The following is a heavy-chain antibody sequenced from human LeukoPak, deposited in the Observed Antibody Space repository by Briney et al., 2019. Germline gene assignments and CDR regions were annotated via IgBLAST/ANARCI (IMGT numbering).Heavy chain of an antibody. CDR1: GGSISSSSHF. Sequence: SETLSFTCTVSGGSISSSSHFWSWIRQPPGKGLEWIGSIYYSGNTYYNSSLKSRVTISVDTSKNQFSLKLSSVTAADTAVYYCARHENIVVVVAATGFDNWGQGTLVTVSS. CDR2: IYYSGNT. V-gene: IGHV4-39*01. CDR3: ARHENIVVVVAATGFDN. D-gene: IGHD2-15*01. J-gene: IGHJ4*02.